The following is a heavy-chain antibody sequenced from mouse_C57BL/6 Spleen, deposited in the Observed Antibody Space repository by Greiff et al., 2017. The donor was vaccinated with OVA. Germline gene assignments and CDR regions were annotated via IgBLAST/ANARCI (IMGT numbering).Heavy chain of an antibody. J-gene: IGHJ3*01. V-gene: IGHV14-4*01. CDR2: IDPENGAT. CDR1: GFTIKDDY. CDR3: ALGFAY. Sequence: VQLQQSGAELVRPGASVKLSCTASGFTIKDDYMHWVKQRPEQGLEWIGWIDPENGATEYASQFQGKATISADTSSHTAFLQLSRLTSEDTAVLFCALGFAYWGQGALVTVSA.